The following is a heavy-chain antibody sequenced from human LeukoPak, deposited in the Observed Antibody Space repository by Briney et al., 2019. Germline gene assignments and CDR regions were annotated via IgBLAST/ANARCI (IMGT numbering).Heavy chain of an antibody. Sequence: ASVKVSCKASGYTFTGYYMHWVRQAPGQGLEWMGWINPNSGGTNYAQKFQGWVTTTRDTSISTAYMELSRLRSDDTAVYYCARDPGYCSGGSCYNFDYWGQGALVTVSS. CDR1: GYTFTGYY. J-gene: IGHJ4*02. V-gene: IGHV1-2*04. CDR2: INPNSGGT. CDR3: ARDPGYCSGGSCYNFDY. D-gene: IGHD2-15*01.